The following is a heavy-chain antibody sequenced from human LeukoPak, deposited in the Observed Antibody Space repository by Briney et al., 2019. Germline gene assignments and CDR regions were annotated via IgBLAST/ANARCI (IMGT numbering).Heavy chain of an antibody. CDR2: INPNSGGT. V-gene: IGHV1-2*02. Sequence: ASVKVSCKASGYTFTGYYMHWVRQAPGQGLEWMGWINPNSGGTNYAQKFQGRVTMTRDMSTSTVYMELSSLRSEDTAVYYCARRGGNYYDSSGSNNWFDPWGQGTLVTVSS. CDR3: ARRGGNYYDSSGSNNWFDP. D-gene: IGHD3-22*01. CDR1: GYTFTGYY. J-gene: IGHJ5*02.